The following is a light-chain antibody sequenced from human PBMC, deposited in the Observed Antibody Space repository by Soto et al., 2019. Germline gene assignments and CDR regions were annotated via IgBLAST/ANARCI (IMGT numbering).Light chain of an antibody. V-gene: IGKV1-5*03. J-gene: IGKJ2*01. Sequence: DIQMTQSPSTLSASVGDRVTITCRASQTINSWLAWYQQKPGKAPKLLIYKASSLESGVPSRFSGSGSGTEFTLTINSLQPDDFATYYCQQYDSFLFTFGHGTKLEIK. CDR2: KAS. CDR3: QQYDSFLFT. CDR1: QTINSW.